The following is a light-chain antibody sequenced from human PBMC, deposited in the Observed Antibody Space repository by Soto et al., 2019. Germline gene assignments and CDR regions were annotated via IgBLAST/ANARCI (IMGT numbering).Light chain of an antibody. CDR1: QSIVTY. V-gene: IGKV1-39*01. CDR2: AAS. Sequence: DIQMTQSPSSLSASVGDRVTITCRASQSIVTYLNWYLQKPGKAPKLLIYAASNLQSGVPSRFSGSGSGTDFTLTISSLQPEDFATYYCQQSYNTLWTFGQGTKVDIK. CDR3: QQSYNTLWT. J-gene: IGKJ1*01.